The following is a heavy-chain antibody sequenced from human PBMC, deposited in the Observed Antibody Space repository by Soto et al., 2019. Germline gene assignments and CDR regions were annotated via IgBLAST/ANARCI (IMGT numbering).Heavy chain of an antibody. CDR2: TYYRSKWYN. J-gene: IGHJ5*02. CDR1: GDSVSSNSAA. V-gene: IGHV6-1*01. Sequence: KQSQTLSLTCAISGDSVSSNSAAWNWIRQSPSRGLEWLGRTYYRSKWYNDYAVSVKSRITINPDTSKNQFSLQLNSVTPEDTAVYYCARCLSPQSSSWYWFDPWGQGTLVTVSS. CDR3: ARCLSPQSSSWYWFDP. D-gene: IGHD6-13*01.